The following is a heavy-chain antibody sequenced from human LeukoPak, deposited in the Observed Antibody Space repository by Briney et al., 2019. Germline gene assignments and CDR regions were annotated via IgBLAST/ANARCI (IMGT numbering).Heavy chain of an antibody. CDR2: MWYDGSNK. D-gene: IGHD5-18*01. V-gene: IGHV3-33*01. CDR3: AREDTSLVIAY. CDR1: GFTFSNYG. Sequence: GGSLRLSCAASGFTFSNYGMHWVRQAPGKGLEWVAVMWYDGSNKNYTDSVKGRFTISRDNSKNTLYLQMNSLRAEDTAVYYCAREDTSLVIAYWGQGTLVTVSS. J-gene: IGHJ4*02.